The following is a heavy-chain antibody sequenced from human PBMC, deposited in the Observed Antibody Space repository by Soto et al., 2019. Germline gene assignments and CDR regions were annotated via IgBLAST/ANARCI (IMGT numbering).Heavy chain of an antibody. CDR3: ARDRSNWAFDY. Sequence: QVQLQEAGPGLVKPSQTLSLTCTVSGGSISSGGYYWSWIRQLPGKGLEWIGYIYYSGSTYYNPSLKSRVTISVDTSKNQFSLWLNSVTAADTAVDYCARDRSNWAFDYWGEGTLVTVSS. CDR1: GGSISSGGYY. J-gene: IGHJ4*02. D-gene: IGHD7-27*01. V-gene: IGHV4-31*03. CDR2: IYYSGST.